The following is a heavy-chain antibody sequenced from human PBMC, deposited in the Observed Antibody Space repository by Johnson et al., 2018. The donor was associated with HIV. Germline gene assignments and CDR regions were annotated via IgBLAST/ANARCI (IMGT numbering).Heavy chain of an antibody. J-gene: IGHJ3*02. CDR2: IGTAGDT. CDR1: GFTFSSYD. D-gene: IGHD3-3*01. CDR3: ARGGSRITIFGMDINLGAFDI. Sequence: VQLVESGGGLTQPGGSLRLSCAASGFTFSSYDMHWVRQATGKGLEWVTTIGTAGDTYYPVSVTGRFTASREDANNSLYLQRNSLRAGDTAVDYCARGGSRITIFGMDINLGAFDIWGQGTMVTVSS. V-gene: IGHV3-13*01.